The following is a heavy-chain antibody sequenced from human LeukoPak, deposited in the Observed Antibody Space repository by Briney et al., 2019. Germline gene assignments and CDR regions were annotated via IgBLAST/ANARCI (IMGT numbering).Heavy chain of an antibody. CDR3: ATRLIVVVPAAIGWFDP. V-gene: IGHV4-34*01. CDR2: INHSGST. Sequence: PSETLSLTCAVYGGSFSGYYWSWIRQPPGKGLEWIGEINHSGSTNYNPSLKSRVTISVDTSKNQFSLKLSSVTAADTAVYYCATRLIVVVPAAIGWFDPWGQGTLVTVSS. J-gene: IGHJ5*02. D-gene: IGHD2-2*01. CDR1: GGSFSGYY.